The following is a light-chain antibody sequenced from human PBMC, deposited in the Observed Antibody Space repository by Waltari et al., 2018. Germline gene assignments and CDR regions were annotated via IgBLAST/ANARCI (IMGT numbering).Light chain of an antibody. CDR3: HHYDGYSRT. J-gene: IGKJ1*01. Sequence: DIQLTQSPSTLSASIGDRVTITCRASQHISAWLAWYQQKQGKAPKLLIYKSSSSGSGVSSRFTGSGSGTDFTLTISGLQPDDFATYYCHHYDGYSRTFGQGTRVEVK. CDR1: QHISAW. CDR2: KSS. V-gene: IGKV1-5*03.